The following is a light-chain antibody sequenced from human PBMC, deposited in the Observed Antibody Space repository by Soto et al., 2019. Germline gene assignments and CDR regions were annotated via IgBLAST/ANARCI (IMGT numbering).Light chain of an antibody. CDR1: QTVHSSF. CDR3: QQHGGSPPYT. CDR2: GTS. J-gene: IGKJ2*01. Sequence: EVVLTQSPGTLSLSPGDRATVSCRASQTVHSSFFAWYQQKGGQAPRLLIYGTSNRAAGIPDRFSGHGSGTGFTLTIDGLDPEDFAMYFCQQHGGSPPYTFGRGTRVEI. V-gene: IGKV3-20*01.